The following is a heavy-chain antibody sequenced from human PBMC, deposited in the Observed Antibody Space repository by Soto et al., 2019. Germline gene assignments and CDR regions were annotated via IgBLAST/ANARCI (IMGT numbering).Heavy chain of an antibody. CDR1: GGTFSSYA. J-gene: IGHJ5*02. D-gene: IGHD3-22*01. V-gene: IGHV1-69*13. CDR2: IIPIFGTA. CDR3: ARDQYDSSQTNWFDP. Sequence: SVKVSCKASGGTFSSYAISWVQQAPGQGLEWMGGIIPIFGTANYAQKFQGRVTITADESTSTAYMELSSLRSEDTAVYYCARDQYDSSQTNWFDPWGQGTLVTVSS.